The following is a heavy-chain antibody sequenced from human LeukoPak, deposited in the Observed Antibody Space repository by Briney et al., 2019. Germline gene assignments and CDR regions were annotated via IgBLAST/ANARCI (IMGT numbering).Heavy chain of an antibody. CDR2: IYPSDSDT. J-gene: IGHJ2*01. CDR3: AKGYWYFDL. V-gene: IGHV5-51*01. CDR1: GYSFTDYW. Sequence: GESLKISCKGSGYSFTDYWIGWVRQMPGKGLEWMGIIYPSDSDTKYSPSFQGQVTISVDKSISTAYLQWSRLKTSDSAMYYCAKGYWYFDLWGRGTLLTVSS.